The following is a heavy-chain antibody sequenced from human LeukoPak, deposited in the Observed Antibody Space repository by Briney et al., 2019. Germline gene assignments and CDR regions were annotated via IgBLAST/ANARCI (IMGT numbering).Heavy chain of an antibody. V-gene: IGHV3-43*02. Sequence: GGSLRLSCAASGFTFDDYAMHWVRQAPGKGLEWVSLISGDGGSTYYADSVKGRFTISRDNSKNSLYLQMNSLRTEDTALYYCAKDDSGSYLRGYYYMDVWAKGPRSPSP. CDR3: AKDDSGSYLRGYYYMDV. J-gene: IGHJ6*03. CDR2: ISGDGGST. D-gene: IGHD1-26*01. CDR1: GFTFDDYA.